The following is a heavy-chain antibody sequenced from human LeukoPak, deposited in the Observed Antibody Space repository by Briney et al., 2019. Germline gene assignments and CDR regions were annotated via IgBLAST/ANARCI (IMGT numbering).Heavy chain of an antibody. CDR2: IYYSGST. CDR3: ARHLWTGDPWTPVPLDY. D-gene: IGHD3/OR15-3a*01. CDR1: GGAITSNGYY. J-gene: IGHJ4*02. V-gene: IGHV4-39*01. Sequence: SETLSLTCTVSGGAITSNGYYWGWIRQPPGKALEWIGNIYYSGSTYYNPSLKSRVTISVDTSKNQFSLKLSSVTAADTAVYYCARHLWTGDPWTPVPLDYWGQGTLVIVSS.